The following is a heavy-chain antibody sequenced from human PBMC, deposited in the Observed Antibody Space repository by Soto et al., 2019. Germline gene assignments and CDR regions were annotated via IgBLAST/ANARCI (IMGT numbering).Heavy chain of an antibody. Sequence: QVQLHESGPGLVKPSETLSLTCTVSGGSFSDYYWSWFRQPPGKGLEWVGYTHYSGGAIYSPSLKSRVIMSVDTSKKQISLRLNSVTAADTAVYYCASGRPSTDCSSGVCYPVAGYFYMDVWGKGTVVSVSS. D-gene: IGHD2-8*01. J-gene: IGHJ6*03. CDR1: GGSFSDYY. CDR3: ASGRPSTDCSSGVCYPVAGYFYMDV. CDR2: THYSGGA. V-gene: IGHV4-59*08.